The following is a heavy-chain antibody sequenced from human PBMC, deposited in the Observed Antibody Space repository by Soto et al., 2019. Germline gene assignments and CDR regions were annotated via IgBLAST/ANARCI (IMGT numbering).Heavy chain of an antibody. Sequence: HPGGSLRLSCAASGFTFSSYAMSWVRQAPGKGLEWVSAISGSGGSTYYADSVKGRFTISRDNSKNTLYLQMNSLRAEDTAVYYCAKDGTASSSWSPDAFDIWGQGTMVTVSS. CDR1: GFTFSSYA. D-gene: IGHD6-13*01. V-gene: IGHV3-23*01. CDR2: ISGSGGST. J-gene: IGHJ3*02. CDR3: AKDGTASSSWSPDAFDI.